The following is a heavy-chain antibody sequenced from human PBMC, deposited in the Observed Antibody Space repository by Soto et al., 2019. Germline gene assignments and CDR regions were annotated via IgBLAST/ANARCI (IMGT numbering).Heavy chain of an antibody. CDR2: IYSGGST. D-gene: IGHD4-4*01. V-gene: IGHV3-53*01. J-gene: IGHJ3*01. CDR3: TNVRTTDDAFDL. Sequence: GGSLRLSCAASGFTVSSNYMSWVRQAPGKGLEWVSVIYSGGSTYYADSVKGRFTISRDNSKNTLYLQMNSLRAEDTAVYYWTNVRTTDDAFDLWGQGTMVTVSS. CDR1: GFTVSSNY.